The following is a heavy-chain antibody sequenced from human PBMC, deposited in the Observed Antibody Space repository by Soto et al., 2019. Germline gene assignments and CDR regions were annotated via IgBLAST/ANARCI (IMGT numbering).Heavy chain of an antibody. CDR2: INAGNGNT. D-gene: IGHD2-8*01. Sequence: ASVKVSCKASGYTFTGYAMHWVRQAPGQGLEWMGWINAGNGNTKYSQKFQGRVTISIDKSKNQFYLDLNSVTAADTAMYYCARNGDCTRPGCIVGWFDPWGPGTLVTVSS. J-gene: IGHJ5*02. CDR3: ARNGDCTRPGCIVGWFDP. V-gene: IGHV1-3*01. CDR1: GYTFTGYA.